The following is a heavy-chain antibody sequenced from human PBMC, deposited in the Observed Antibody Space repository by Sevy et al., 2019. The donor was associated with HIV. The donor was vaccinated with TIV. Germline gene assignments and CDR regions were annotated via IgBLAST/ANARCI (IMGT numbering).Heavy chain of an antibody. D-gene: IGHD5-18*01. CDR1: GGTFSSYA. Sequence: ASVKVSCKASGGTFSSYAISWVRQAPGQGLEWMGGIIPIFGTANYAQKFQGRVTITADESTSTDYMELSSLRSEDTAVYYCARGHGAMDYYYYDGMDVWGQGTTVTVSS. V-gene: IGHV1-69*13. CDR2: IIPIFGTA. CDR3: ARGHGAMDYYYYDGMDV. J-gene: IGHJ6*02.